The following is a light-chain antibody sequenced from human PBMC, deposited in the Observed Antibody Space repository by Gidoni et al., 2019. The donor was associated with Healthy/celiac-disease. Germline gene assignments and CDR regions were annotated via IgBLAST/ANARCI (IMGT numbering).Light chain of an antibody. CDR3: GTWDSSLSAVV. CDR1: SSNIGNNY. V-gene: IGLV1-51*01. Sequence: QSVWTQPPSVSAAPGQKVTISCSGSSSNIGNNYVTWYQQLPGTAPKLLIYYNNKRPSGIPDRFSGSKSGTSATLGITGLQTGDEADYYCGTWDSSLSAVVFGGGTKLTVL. CDR2: YNN. J-gene: IGLJ2*01.